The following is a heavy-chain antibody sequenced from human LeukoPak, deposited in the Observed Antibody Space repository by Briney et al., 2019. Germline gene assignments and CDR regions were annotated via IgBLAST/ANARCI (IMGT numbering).Heavy chain of an antibody. CDR3: ARIGKNRGYSYGSIRYYFDY. V-gene: IGHV4-34*01. J-gene: IGHJ4*02. CDR2: INHSGST. Sequence: PSETLSLTCTVSGASISNYYWSWIRQSPGKGLEWIGEINHSGSTNYNPSLKSRVTISVDTSKNQFSLKLSSVTAADTAVYYCARIGKNRGYSYGSIRYYFDYWGQGTLVTVSS. CDR1: GASISNYY. D-gene: IGHD5-18*01.